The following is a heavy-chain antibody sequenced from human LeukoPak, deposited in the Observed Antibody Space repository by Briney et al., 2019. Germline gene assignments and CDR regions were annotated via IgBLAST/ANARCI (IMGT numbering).Heavy chain of an antibody. CDR3: TRRAVAGSNDY. CDR1: GFTFSNSA. Sequence: PGGSLRLSCAASGFTFSNSAMTWIRQLPGKGLEWVSTISNAGSGTYYADFVKGRFTIARDNSKNTLYLQMNSLRAEDTAMYYCTRRAVAGSNDYWGQGTLVTVSS. CDR2: ISNAGSGT. J-gene: IGHJ4*02. D-gene: IGHD6-19*01. V-gene: IGHV3-23*01.